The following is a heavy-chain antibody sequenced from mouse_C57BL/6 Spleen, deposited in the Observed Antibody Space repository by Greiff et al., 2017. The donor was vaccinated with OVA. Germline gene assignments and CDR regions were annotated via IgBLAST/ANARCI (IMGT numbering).Heavy chain of an antibody. CDR3: ARSYDYDEDYFDY. Sequence: VQLKESGPELVKPGASVKMSCKASGYTFTDYNMHWVKQSHGKSLEWIGYINPNNGGTSYNQKFKGKATLTVNKSSSTAYMELRSLTSEDSAVYYCARSYDYDEDYFDYWGQGTTLTVSS. J-gene: IGHJ2*01. CDR1: GYTFTDYN. D-gene: IGHD2-4*01. CDR2: INPNNGGT. V-gene: IGHV1-22*01.